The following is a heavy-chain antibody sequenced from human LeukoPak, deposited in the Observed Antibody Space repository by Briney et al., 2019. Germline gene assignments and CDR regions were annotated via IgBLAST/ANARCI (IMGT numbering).Heavy chain of an antibody. Sequence: GGSLRLSCAASGFTFSDYYMTWIRQAPGKGLEWVANIKQDGSEKYYVDSVKGRFTISRDNAKNSLYLQMNSLRAEDTAVYYCATGSTWGQGTLVTVSS. CDR3: ATGST. J-gene: IGHJ4*02. D-gene: IGHD2-2*01. CDR2: IKQDGSEK. V-gene: IGHV3-7*03. CDR1: GFTFSDYY.